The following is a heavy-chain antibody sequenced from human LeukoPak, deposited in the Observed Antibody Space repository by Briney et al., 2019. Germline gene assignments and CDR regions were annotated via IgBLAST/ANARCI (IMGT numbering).Heavy chain of an antibody. V-gene: IGHV5-51*01. J-gene: IGHJ3*02. CDR2: IYPGDSDT. CDR1: GYNFNIYS. Sequence: GESLKISCRGSGYNFNIYSIGWVRQMPGKGLEWMGIIYPGDSDTRYSPSLQGQVTISADKSISTAYLQWSSLKASDTAMYYCARRGGLVDTFDIWGQGTMVTVSS. D-gene: IGHD6-6*01. CDR3: ARRGGLVDTFDI.